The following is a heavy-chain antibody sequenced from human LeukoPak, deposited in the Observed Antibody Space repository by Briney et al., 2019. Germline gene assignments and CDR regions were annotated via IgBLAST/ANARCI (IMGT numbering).Heavy chain of an antibody. CDR2: INPTGGST. V-gene: IGHV1-46*01. J-gene: IGHJ4*02. CDR3: ARERRQGIRYFDY. Sequence: GESLKISCKGSGYTFTSYYIHWVRQAPGQGLEWMGIINPTGGSTTYAQKFQGRITMTRDTSTSTVYMELSSLRSEDTAVYYCARERRQGIRYFDYWGQGTLVTVSS. CDR1: GYTFTSYY. D-gene: IGHD2-15*01.